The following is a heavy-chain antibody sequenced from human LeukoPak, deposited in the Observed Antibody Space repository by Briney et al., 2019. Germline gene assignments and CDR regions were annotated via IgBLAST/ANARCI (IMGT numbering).Heavy chain of an antibody. CDR3: ARLRYFDWLSTYYYYYYMDV. Sequence: ASVKVSCKASGYTFTSYDVNWVRQATGQGLEWMGWMNPISGDTGYALKLQGRVTMTTDTSTSTAYMELRSLRSDDTAVYYCARLRYFDWLSTYYYYYYMDVWGKGTTVTISS. CDR2: MNPISGDT. CDR1: GYTFTSYD. D-gene: IGHD3-9*01. J-gene: IGHJ6*03. V-gene: IGHV1-8*01.